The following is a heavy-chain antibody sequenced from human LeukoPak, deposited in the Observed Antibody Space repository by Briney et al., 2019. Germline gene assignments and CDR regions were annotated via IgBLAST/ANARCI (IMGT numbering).Heavy chain of an antibody. CDR3: ARDVEYSSGWYYYGLDV. J-gene: IGHJ6*02. V-gene: IGHV3-33*01. Sequence: SCKASGGTFSSYGMHWVRQAPGKGLEWVAVIWYDGSNKYYADSVKGRFTISRDNSRNTLYLQMNTLRAEDTAVYYCARDVEYSSGWYYYGLDVWGQGTTVTVSS. D-gene: IGHD6-19*01. CDR2: IWYDGSNK. CDR1: GGTFSSYG.